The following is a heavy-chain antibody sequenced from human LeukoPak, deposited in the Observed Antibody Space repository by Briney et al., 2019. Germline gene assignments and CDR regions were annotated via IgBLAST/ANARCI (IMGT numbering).Heavy chain of an antibody. Sequence: PSETLSLTCTVSGGSISSSSYYWGWIRQPPGKGLEWIGSIYYSGGTYYNPSLKSRVTISVDTSKNQFSLKLSSVTAADTAVYYCARRVPYSSSWYEVGGYFDYWGQGTLVTVSS. CDR2: IYYSGGT. J-gene: IGHJ4*02. D-gene: IGHD6-13*01. V-gene: IGHV4-39*01. CDR3: ARRVPYSSSWYEVGGYFDY. CDR1: GGSISSSSYY.